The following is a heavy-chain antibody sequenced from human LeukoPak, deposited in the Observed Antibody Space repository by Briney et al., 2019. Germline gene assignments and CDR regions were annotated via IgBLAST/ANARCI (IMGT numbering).Heavy chain of an antibody. D-gene: IGHD6-13*01. Sequence: GGSLRLSCAASGFTFSSYWMNWVRQAPGKGLVWVSRIHPDGKNTAYADSVKGRFTISRDNAKNSLYLQMNSLRAEDTAVYYCARDSQQLVSNFDYWGQGTLVTVSS. CDR2: IHPDGKNT. CDR1: GFTFSSYW. CDR3: ARDSQQLVSNFDY. V-gene: IGHV3-74*01. J-gene: IGHJ4*02.